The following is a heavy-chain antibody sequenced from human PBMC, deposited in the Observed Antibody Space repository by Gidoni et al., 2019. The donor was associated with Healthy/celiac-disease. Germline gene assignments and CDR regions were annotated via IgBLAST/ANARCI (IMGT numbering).Heavy chain of an antibody. CDR3: AKGDVVVVAATYY. CDR1: GFTFSSYA. V-gene: IGHV3-23*01. J-gene: IGHJ4*02. CDR2: ISGRGGST. Sequence: EVQLLESGGGLVQPGGSLSLSCAASGFTFSSYAMSWVRQAPGKGLEWVSAISGRGGSTYYADSVKGRFTISRDNSKNTLYLQMNSLRAEDTAVYYCAKGDVVVVAATYYWGQGTLVTVSS. D-gene: IGHD2-15*01.